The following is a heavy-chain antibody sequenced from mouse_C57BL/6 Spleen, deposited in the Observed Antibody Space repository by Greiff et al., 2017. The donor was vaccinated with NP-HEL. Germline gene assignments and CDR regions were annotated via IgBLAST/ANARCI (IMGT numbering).Heavy chain of an antibody. Sequence: EVQLQESGPGLVKPSQSLSLTCSVTGYSITSGYYWNWIRQFPGNKLEWMGYISYDGSNNYNPSLKNRISITRDPSKNQFFLKLNSVTTEDTATYYCARDHYDYDDDSLYAMDYWGQGTSVTVSS. CDR1: GYSITSGYY. CDR3: ARDHYDYDDDSLYAMDY. V-gene: IGHV3-6*01. J-gene: IGHJ4*01. D-gene: IGHD2-4*01. CDR2: ISYDGSN.